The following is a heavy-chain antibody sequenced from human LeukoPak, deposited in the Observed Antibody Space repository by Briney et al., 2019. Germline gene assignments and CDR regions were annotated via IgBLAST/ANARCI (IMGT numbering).Heavy chain of an antibody. V-gene: IGHV4-4*07. J-gene: IGHJ4*02. CDR3: ARANTRGPGSSFEY. CDR1: RGSISSYY. CDR2: IYTSGST. D-gene: IGHD3-10*01. Sequence: SETLSLTCTFSRGSISSYYWSWIRQPAGKGLEWIGRIYTSGSTNYNPSLKSRVTMSVDTSKNQFSLKLSSVTAADTAVYYCARANTRGPGSSFEYWGQGTLVTVSS.